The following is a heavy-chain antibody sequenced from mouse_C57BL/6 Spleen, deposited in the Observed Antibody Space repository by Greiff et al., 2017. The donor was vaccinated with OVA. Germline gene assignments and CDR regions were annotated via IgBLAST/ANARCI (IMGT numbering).Heavy chain of an antibody. Sequence: EVKLMESGPGLVKPSQSLSLTCSVTGYSIPSGYYWNWIRQFPGNKLEWMSYISYNGSNHYNPSLENRISITRDTSKNQFFLKLNSVTTEDTATYYCARGSTGFAYWGQGTLVTVSA. J-gene: IGHJ3*01. CDR2: ISYNGSN. CDR3: ARGSTGFAY. V-gene: IGHV3-6*01. CDR1: GYSIPSGYY. D-gene: IGHD4-1*02.